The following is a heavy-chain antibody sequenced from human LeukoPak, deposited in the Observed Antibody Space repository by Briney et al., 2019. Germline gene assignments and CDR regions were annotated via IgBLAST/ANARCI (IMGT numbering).Heavy chain of an antibody. Sequence: PGGSLRLSCAASEFTFSSYNLNWLRQVPGKGLEWVSYISSSSSTIYYADSVKGRFTISRDNAKNSLYLQMNSLRAEDTAVYYCARRAARGRFDPWGQGTLVTVSS. V-gene: IGHV3-48*01. D-gene: IGHD6-6*01. J-gene: IGHJ5*02. CDR2: ISSSSSTI. CDR1: EFTFSSYN. CDR3: ARRAARGRFDP.